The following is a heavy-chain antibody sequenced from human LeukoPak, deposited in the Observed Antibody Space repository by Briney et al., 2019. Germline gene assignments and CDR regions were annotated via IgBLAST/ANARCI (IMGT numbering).Heavy chain of an antibody. CDR2: IHYSGST. V-gene: IGHV4-59*12. CDR1: GGSISSYY. D-gene: IGHD4-17*01. J-gene: IGHJ3*02. CDR3: ASSTTVTTLGFDI. Sequence: SETLSLTCTVSGGSISSYYWSWIRQPPGKGLEWIGFIHYSGSTNCNPSLKSRVTVSVDTSKNQFPLKLRSVTASDTAICYCASSTTVTTLGFDIWGQGTMVTVSS.